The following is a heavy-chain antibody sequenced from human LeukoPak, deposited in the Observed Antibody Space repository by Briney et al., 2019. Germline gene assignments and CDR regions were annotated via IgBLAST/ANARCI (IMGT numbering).Heavy chain of an antibody. V-gene: IGHV3-48*01. Sequence: GGSLRLSCAASGFTFSSYSMNWVRQAPGNGLEWVSHITASGTAMFYADSVKGRFTISRDNSKNTLYLQMNSLRAEDTAVYYCARVTSSSYHFDYWGQGTLVTVSS. CDR3: ARVTSSSYHFDY. CDR1: GFTFSSYS. D-gene: IGHD6-13*01. CDR2: ITASGTAM. J-gene: IGHJ4*02.